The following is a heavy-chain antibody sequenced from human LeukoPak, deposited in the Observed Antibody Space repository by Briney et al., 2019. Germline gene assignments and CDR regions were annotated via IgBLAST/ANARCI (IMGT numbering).Heavy chain of an antibody. D-gene: IGHD3-10*01. Sequence: SETLSLTCTVSGGSISSYYWSWIRQPAGKGLEWIGRIYTSGSTNSNPSLKSRVTMSVDTSKNQFSLKLSSVTAADTAVYYCARIHYRPSRYYFDYWGQGTLVTVSS. CDR2: IYTSGST. V-gene: IGHV4-4*07. CDR1: GGSISSYY. J-gene: IGHJ4*02. CDR3: ARIHYRPSRYYFDY.